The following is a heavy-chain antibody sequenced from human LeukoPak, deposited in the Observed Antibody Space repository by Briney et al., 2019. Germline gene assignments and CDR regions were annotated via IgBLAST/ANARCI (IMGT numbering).Heavy chain of an antibody. V-gene: IGHV4-38-2*01. J-gene: IGHJ4*02. Sequence: SETLSLTCAVSGYSISSGYYWGWIRQPPGKGLERIGSIYHSGSTYYNPSLKSRVTISVDTYKNQFSLKLSSVTAAHTAVYYSARHVSGIAVAAIDYWGQGTLVTVSS. D-gene: IGHD6-19*01. CDR2: IYHSGST. CDR3: ARHVSGIAVAAIDY. CDR1: GYSISSGYY.